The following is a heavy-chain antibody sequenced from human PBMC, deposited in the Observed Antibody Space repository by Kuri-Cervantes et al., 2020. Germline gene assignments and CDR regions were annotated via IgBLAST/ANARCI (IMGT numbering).Heavy chain of an antibody. D-gene: IGHD2-15*01. V-gene: IGHV3-30*18. CDR3: AKERDIVVVVAATRCDI. CDR1: GFTFSSYG. Sequence: GGSLRLSCAASGFTFSSYGMHWVRQAPGKGLEWVAVISYDGSNKYYADSVKGRFTISRDNSKNTLYLQMNSLRAEDTAVYYCAKERDIVVVVAATRCDIWGQGTMVTVSS. CDR2: ISYDGSNK. J-gene: IGHJ3*02.